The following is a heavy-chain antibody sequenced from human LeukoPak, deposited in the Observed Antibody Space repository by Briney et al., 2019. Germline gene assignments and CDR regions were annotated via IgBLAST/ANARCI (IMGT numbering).Heavy chain of an antibody. CDR1: GYTFTSRY. V-gene: IGHV1-46*01. CDR3: AADTDY. Sequence: ASVKVSCKASGYTFTSRYMHRVRQAPGQGLEWMGLINPSGGTGYAQKFQGRVTVTRDTSTSTVYMELSSLISEDTAVYYCAADTDYWGQGTLVTVSS. CDR2: INPSGGT. J-gene: IGHJ4*02.